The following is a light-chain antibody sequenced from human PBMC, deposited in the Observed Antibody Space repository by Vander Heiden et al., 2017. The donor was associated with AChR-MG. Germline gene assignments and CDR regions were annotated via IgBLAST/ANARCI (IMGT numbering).Light chain of an antibody. Sequence: DIQMTQSPSSVSASVGETITISCRASQGISSWLAWYQQKPGKAPELLIYAASGLQSGVPSRFSGSGSGTDFTLTIRSLQPEDFATYYCQQANTFPWTFGQGTKVEIK. J-gene: IGKJ1*01. CDR1: QGISSW. CDR3: QQANTFPWT. CDR2: AAS. V-gene: IGKV1-12*01.